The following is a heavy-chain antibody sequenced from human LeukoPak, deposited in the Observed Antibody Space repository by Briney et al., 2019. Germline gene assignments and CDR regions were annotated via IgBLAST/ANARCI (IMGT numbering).Heavy chain of an antibody. Sequence: GGSLRLSCAASGFTFSSYWKHWVRQAPGKGLVWVSRINSDGSSTSYADSVKGRFTISRDNAKNTLYLQMNSLRAEDTAVYYRARGGYSYGSTPQYWGQGTLVTVSS. CDR2: INSDGSST. D-gene: IGHD5-18*01. CDR3: ARGGYSYGSTPQY. CDR1: GFTFSSYW. V-gene: IGHV3-74*01. J-gene: IGHJ4*02.